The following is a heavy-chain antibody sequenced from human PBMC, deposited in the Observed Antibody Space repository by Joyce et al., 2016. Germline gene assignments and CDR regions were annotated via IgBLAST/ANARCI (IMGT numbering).Heavy chain of an antibody. D-gene: IGHD2-2*01. J-gene: IGHJ3*01. CDR2: VKSKSQGGTT. V-gene: IGHV3-15*01. CDR3: VTGLCIGTACHWDDAFDV. CDR1: GFSFRNAW. Sequence: EVQLVESGGGLVKPGGSLRLSCAASGFSFRNAWVTWVGQARGKGLAWVGRVKSKSQGGTTDYAAPVKCRFTISRDDSRDTAYLQMNSLKSEDTGVYFCVTGLCIGTACHWDDAFDVWGQGTMVTVSS.